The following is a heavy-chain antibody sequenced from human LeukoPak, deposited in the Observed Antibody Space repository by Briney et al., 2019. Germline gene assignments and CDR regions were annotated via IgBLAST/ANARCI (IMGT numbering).Heavy chain of an antibody. V-gene: IGHV3-7*01. J-gene: IGHJ4*02. CDR3: ARDGKSAALDY. CDR2: VTQDGSEK. CDR1: GFTFSGYW. Sequence: GGSLRLSCAASGFTFSGYWMSWVRQAPGKGLEWVATVTQDGSEKYYVDSVKGRFTISRDNGKNSLYLQMNSLRAEDTAVYYCARDGKSAALDYWGQGTLVTVSS. D-gene: IGHD6-13*01.